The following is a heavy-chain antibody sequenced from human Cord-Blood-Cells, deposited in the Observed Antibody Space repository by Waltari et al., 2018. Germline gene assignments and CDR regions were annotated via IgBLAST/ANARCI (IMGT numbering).Heavy chain of an antibody. CDR1: GYTFTGYY. V-gene: IGHV1-2*02. J-gene: IGHJ4*02. CDR3: ARGLGSSSWYDFDY. CDR2: INPNRGGT. Sequence: QVQLVQSGAEVKKPGASVKVSCKASGYTFTGYYMHWVRQAPGQGLEWMGWINPNRGGTNYAQKFQGRVTMTRDTSISTAYMELSRLRSDDTAVYYCARGLGSSSWYDFDYWGQGTLVTVSS. D-gene: IGHD6-13*01.